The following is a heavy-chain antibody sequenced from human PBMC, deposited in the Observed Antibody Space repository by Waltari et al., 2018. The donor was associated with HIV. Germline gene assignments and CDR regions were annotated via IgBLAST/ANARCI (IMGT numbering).Heavy chain of an antibody. J-gene: IGHJ6*02. CDR1: DYSISRGYY. D-gene: IGHD3-9*01. V-gene: IGHV4-38-2*02. Sequence: QVQLQESGPGLVKPSETLSLTCAVSDYSISRGYYWGWIRQPPGTGLEWIGSIYHSGSTYYNPSLKSRVTISVDTSKNQFSLKLSSVTAADTAVYYCARERGGYDILTGYWEVDVWGQGTTVTVSS. CDR2: IYHSGST. CDR3: ARERGGYDILTGYWEVDV.